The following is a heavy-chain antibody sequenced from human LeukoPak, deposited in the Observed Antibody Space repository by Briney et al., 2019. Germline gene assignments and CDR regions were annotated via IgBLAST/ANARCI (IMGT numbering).Heavy chain of an antibody. CDR2: ISGSGSTT. V-gene: IGHV3-48*03. CDR3: AILGGDYYFDY. Sequence: PGGSLRLSCAASRFTFSSFEMNWVRQAPGKGLEWVSYISGSGSTTHYADSVKGRFTISGDNAENSLYLQMNSLRAEDTAVYYCAILGGDYYFDYWGQGTLVTVSS. CDR1: RFTFSSFE. D-gene: IGHD2-21*01. J-gene: IGHJ4*02.